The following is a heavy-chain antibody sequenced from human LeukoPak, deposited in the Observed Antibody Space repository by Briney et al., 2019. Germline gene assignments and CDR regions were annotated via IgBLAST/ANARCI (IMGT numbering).Heavy chain of an antibody. CDR2: ISPTGGTT. CDR1: GYIFTVYY. CDR3: ASQAGSITMIVVDLGY. J-gene: IGHJ4*02. Sequence: ASVKVSCKTSGYIFTVYYLHWVRQAPGQGLEWMGMISPTGGTTRYSQKFQGRITMTRDMSTTTVYMDLSSLRSDDTAVYYCASQAGSITMIVVDLGYWGQGTLVTVSS. V-gene: IGHV1-46*01. D-gene: IGHD3-22*01.